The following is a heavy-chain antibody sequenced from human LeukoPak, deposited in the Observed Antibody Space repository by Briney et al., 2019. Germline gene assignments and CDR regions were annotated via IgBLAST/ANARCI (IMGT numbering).Heavy chain of an antibody. Sequence: PGGSLRLSCAASGFTFSSYGMHWVRQAPGKGLEWVSSISSSSSYIYYADSVKGRFTISRDNAKNSLYLQMNSLRAEDTAVYYCARDGLAMVTDYWGQGTPVTVSS. CDR3: ARDGLAMVTDY. CDR1: GFTFSSYG. V-gene: IGHV3-21*01. CDR2: ISSSSSYI. D-gene: IGHD5-18*01. J-gene: IGHJ4*02.